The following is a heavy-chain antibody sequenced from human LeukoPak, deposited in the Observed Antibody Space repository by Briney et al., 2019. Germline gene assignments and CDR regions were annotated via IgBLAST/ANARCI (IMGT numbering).Heavy chain of an antibody. CDR1: GNTFTTSL. CDR3: ARPTYSSSLAFDY. V-gene: IGHV5-51*01. CDR2: IYPGDSDT. Sequence: GESLKISCKDSGNTFTTSLIVWVRQMPGKGLEWMGIIYPGDSDTKYSPSFQGQVTISADKSISTAYLQWSSLKASDTAIYYCARPTYSSSLAFDYWGQGTPVTVSS. D-gene: IGHD6-6*01. J-gene: IGHJ4*02.